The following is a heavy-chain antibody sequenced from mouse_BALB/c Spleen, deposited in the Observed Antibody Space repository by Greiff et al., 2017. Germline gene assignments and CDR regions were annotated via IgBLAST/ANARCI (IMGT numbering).Heavy chain of an antibody. V-gene: IGHV3-8*02. CDR2: ISYSGST. D-gene: IGHD1-1*01. Sequence: EVKLMESGPSLVKPSQTLSLTCSVTGDSITSGYWNWIRKFPGNKLEYMGYISYSGSTYYNPSLKSRISITRDTSKNQYYLQLNSVTTEDTATYYCARIPYYYGRAYYFDYWGQGTTLTVSS. CDR3: ARIPYYYGRAYYFDY. CDR1: GDSITSGY. J-gene: IGHJ2*01.